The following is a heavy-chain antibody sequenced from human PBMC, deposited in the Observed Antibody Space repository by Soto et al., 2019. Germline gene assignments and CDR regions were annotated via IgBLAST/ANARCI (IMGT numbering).Heavy chain of an antibody. D-gene: IGHD2-21*02. CDR1: GCSMSGYC. CDR3: TRDGDGRMTTNPYYYYGMDV. Sequence: NPXETLSLACTVSGCSMSGYCWSWIRQPPGKGLEWVGNVYYSGGAKYNPSVKRRVSISVDTSKNQFSLNLSSVTAADTAVYYCTRDGDGRMTTNPYYYYGMDVWGPGITATVSS. V-gene: IGHV4-59*01. CDR2: VYYSGGA. J-gene: IGHJ6*02.